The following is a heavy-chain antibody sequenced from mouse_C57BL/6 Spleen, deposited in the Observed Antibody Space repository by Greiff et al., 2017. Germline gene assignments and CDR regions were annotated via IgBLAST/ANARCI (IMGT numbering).Heavy chain of an antibody. V-gene: IGHV5-6*01. CDR2: ISSGGSYT. D-gene: IGHD3-2*02. J-gene: IGHJ4*01. Sequence: EVQRVESGGDLVKPGGSLKLSCAASGFTFSSYGMSWVRQTPDKRLEWVATISSGGSYTYYPDSVKGRFTISRDNAKNTLYLQMSSLKSEDTAMYYCARLDSSGYRAMDYWGQGTSLTVSS. CDR3: ARLDSSGYRAMDY. CDR1: GFTFSSYG.